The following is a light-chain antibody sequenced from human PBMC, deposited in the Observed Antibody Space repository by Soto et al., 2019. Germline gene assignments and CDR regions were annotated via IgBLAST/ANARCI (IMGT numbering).Light chain of an antibody. CDR1: STDFVSYNR. Sequence: QSALTQPPSVSGSPGQSVTISCTGTSTDFVSYNRVSWYQQPPGTAPKLIIYEASNRPSGVPDRFSGSKSGNTASLTISGLQAADEADYDCSLYTSENTDVFGTGTKLAVL. V-gene: IGLV2-18*01. CDR2: EAS. J-gene: IGLJ1*01. CDR3: SLYTSENTDV.